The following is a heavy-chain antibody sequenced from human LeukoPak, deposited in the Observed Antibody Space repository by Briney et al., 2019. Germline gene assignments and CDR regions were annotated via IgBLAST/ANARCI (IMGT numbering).Heavy chain of an antibody. CDR1: GYTFTSYG. J-gene: IGHJ4*02. D-gene: IGHD6-19*01. CDR2: ISAYNGNT. V-gene: IGHV1-18*01. CDR3: ARDSRPSWLAPLVGDY. Sequence: EASVKVSCKASGYTFTSYGISWVRQAPGQGLEWMGWISAYNGNTNYAQKLQGRVTMTTDTSTSTAYMELRSLRSDDTAVYYCARDSRPSWLAPLVGDYWGQGTLVTVSS.